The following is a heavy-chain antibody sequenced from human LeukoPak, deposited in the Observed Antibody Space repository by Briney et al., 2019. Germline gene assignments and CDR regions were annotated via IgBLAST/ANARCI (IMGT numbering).Heavy chain of an antibody. V-gene: IGHV3-30*02. D-gene: IGHD5-12*01. Sequence: GGSLRLSCAASGFSFSSYGMHWVRQAPGKGLEWVTFILYDGTNKYYVDSVKGRFTISRDNSENTLYLQMNSLRPEDTAVYYCAKETSGYDYLYYYMDVWGKGTTVTVSS. J-gene: IGHJ6*03. CDR2: ILYDGTNK. CDR3: AKETSGYDYLYYYMDV. CDR1: GFSFSSYG.